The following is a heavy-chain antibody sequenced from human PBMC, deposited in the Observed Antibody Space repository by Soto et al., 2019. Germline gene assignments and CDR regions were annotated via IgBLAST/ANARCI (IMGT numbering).Heavy chain of an antibody. J-gene: IGHJ4*02. D-gene: IGHD2-8*02. CDR3: ARDKITGLFDY. CDR2: INHSGST. Sequence: QVQLQQWGAGLLKPSETLSLTCAVYGGSFSGYYWTWIRQPPGTGLEWIGEINHSGSTNYNPSLKSRVPISGDASKNQFSLKLNSVTAADTAVYYCARDKITGLFDYWGQGTLVTVSS. V-gene: IGHV4-34*01. CDR1: GGSFSGYY.